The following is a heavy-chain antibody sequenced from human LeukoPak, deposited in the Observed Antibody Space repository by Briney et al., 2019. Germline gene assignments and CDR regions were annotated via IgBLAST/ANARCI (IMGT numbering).Heavy chain of an antibody. CDR3: AKDRELLTGTMDV. CDR2: IRYDGSNK. J-gene: IGHJ6*03. V-gene: IGHV3-30*02. D-gene: IGHD1-7*01. Sequence: PGGSLRLSCAASGFTFSSYGMHWVRQAPGKGLEWVAFIRYDGSNKYYADSVKGRFTISRDNSKNTLYLQMNSLRAEDTAVYYCAKDRELLTGTMDVWGKGTTVTVSS. CDR1: GFTFSSYG.